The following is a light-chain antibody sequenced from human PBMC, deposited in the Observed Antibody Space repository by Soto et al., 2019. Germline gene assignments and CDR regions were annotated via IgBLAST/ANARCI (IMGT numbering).Light chain of an antibody. CDR3: RSYDGSLSAHV. J-gene: IGLJ1*01. CDR2: GNT. V-gene: IGLV1-40*01. CDR1: SSNIGANYD. Sequence: QSVLTQAPSVSGAPGQRVTISCTGSSSNIGANYDVHWYRQLPGTAPKLVIFGNTNRPSGVPDRFSGSKSGTSASLAITGLQAEDEADYYCRSYDGSLSAHVFGTGTKVTVL.